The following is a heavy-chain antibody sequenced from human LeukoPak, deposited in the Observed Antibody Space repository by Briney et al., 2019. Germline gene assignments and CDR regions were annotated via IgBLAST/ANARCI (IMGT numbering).Heavy chain of an antibody. D-gene: IGHD3-22*01. V-gene: IGHV3-48*03. Sequence: SGGSLRLSCAASGFTFSSYETNWVRQAPGKGLEWVSYISSSGRTIKDADSVKGRFTISRDNAKNSLYLQMNSLRAEDTAVYYCARGRGSSGYYYAFDYWGQGTLVTVSS. CDR3: ARGRGSSGYYYAFDY. CDR1: GFTFSSYE. J-gene: IGHJ4*02. CDR2: ISSSGRTI.